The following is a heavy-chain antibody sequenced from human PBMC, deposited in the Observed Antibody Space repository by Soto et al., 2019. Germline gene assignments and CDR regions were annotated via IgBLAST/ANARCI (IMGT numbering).Heavy chain of an antibody. CDR3: ARDLPAVDY. Sequence: QIQLVQSGAEVKKPGASVKVSCKASGYTFSSYHITWVRQAPGQGLEWMGWISAYNGNTNYAQNLQGRVTMTTDPPTSTAYMELRSLRSGVTAVYYCARDLPAVDYWGQGTLVTVSS. CDR2: ISAYNGNT. J-gene: IGHJ4*02. CDR1: GYTFSSYH. V-gene: IGHV1-18*01.